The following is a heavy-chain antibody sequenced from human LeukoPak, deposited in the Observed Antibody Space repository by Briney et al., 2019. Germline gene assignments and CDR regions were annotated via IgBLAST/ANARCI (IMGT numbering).Heavy chain of an antibody. CDR1: GFTFSDYY. Sequence: GGSLRLSCAASGFTFSDYYMNWIRQAPGKGLEWVSYISTSSSYTNYADSVKGRFTISRDNAKNSLYLQMNSLRADDTAVYYCARYAAVVTPGGPFLDYWGQGTLVTVSS. V-gene: IGHV3-11*03. CDR3: ARYAAVVTPGGPFLDY. D-gene: IGHD4-23*01. CDR2: ISTSSSYT. J-gene: IGHJ4*02.